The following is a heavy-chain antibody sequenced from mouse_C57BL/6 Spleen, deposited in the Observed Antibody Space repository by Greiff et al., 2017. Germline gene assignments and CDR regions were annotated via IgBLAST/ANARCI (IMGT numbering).Heavy chain of an antibody. CDR2: ISYSGST. J-gene: IGHJ4*01. D-gene: IGHD2-3*01. V-gene: IGHV3-1*01. CDR1: GYSITSGYD. Sequence: EVQLQESGPGMVKPSQSLSLTCTVTGYSITSGYDWHWIRHFPGNKLEWMGYISYSGSTNYNPSLKSRISITHDTSKNHFFLKLNSVTTEDTATYYCARAGKDGRDAMDYWGQGTSVTVSS. CDR3: ARAGKDGRDAMDY.